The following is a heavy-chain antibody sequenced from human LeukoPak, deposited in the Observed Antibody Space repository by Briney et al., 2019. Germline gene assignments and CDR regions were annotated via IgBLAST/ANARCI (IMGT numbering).Heavy chain of an antibody. CDR3: ARSPFMVRVNYLDY. CDR1: GRSFSVYY. D-gene: IGHD3-10*01. Sequence: KSSETLSLTCAVYGRSFSVYYWRWIRHPPGKGREWIGEINDSGSTNYNPTIKRRVTISVETSKNQFSLKLSSGSGADKAVYYCARSPFMVRVNYLDYWGQGTLVTVSS. J-gene: IGHJ4*02. CDR2: INDSGST. V-gene: IGHV4-34*01.